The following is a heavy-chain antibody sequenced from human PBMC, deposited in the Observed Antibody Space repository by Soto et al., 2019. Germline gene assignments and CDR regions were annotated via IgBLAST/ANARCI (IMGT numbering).Heavy chain of an antibody. V-gene: IGHV1-69*02. D-gene: IGHD3-22*01. CDR3: ARGFMGYYLTGDY. J-gene: IGHJ4*02. CDR1: GGTFSSYT. CDR2: IIPILGIA. Sequence: QVQLVQSGAEVKKPGSSVKVSCKASGGTFSSYTISWVRQAPGQGLEWMGRIIPILGIANYAQKFQGRVTITADKFTSTAYMELSSLRSEDTAVYYCARGFMGYYLTGDYWGQGTLVTVSS.